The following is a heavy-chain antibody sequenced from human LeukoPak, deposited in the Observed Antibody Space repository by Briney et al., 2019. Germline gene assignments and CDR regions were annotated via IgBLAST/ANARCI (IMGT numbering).Heavy chain of an antibody. CDR2: IIPIFGTA. CDR1: GGTFISYA. D-gene: IGHD2-2*01. Sequence: SVKVSCKASGGTFISYAISWVRQAPGQGLEWMGGIIPIFGTANYAQKFQGRVTITADESTSTAYVELSSLRSEDTAVYYCARGPLKYCSSTSCPIDYWGQGTLVTVSS. CDR3: ARGPLKYCSSTSCPIDY. J-gene: IGHJ4*02. V-gene: IGHV1-69*13.